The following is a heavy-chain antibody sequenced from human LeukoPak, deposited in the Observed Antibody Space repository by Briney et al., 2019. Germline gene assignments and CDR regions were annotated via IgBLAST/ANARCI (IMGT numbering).Heavy chain of an antibody. CDR3: VRAYCSRHSCYWGGNYFDH. D-gene: IGHD2-2*01. J-gene: IGHJ4*02. CDR2: IYWNDEK. Sequence: SGPTLVKPTQTLTLTCTFSGFSLTTKGVGVGWIRQPPGKTLEWLAMIYWNDEKRYNPSLETRPTVTQDTSRDQVVLTMTNVDPVDTAKYYCVRAYCSRHSCYWGGNYFDHWGQGALVTVSS. CDR1: GFSLTTKGVG. V-gene: IGHV2-5*01.